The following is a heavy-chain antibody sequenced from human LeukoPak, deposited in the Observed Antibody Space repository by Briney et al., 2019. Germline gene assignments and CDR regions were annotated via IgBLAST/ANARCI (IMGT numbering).Heavy chain of an antibody. CDR3: AKRVPYSSSSVYFDY. D-gene: IGHD6-6*01. CDR2: ISDDGRNT. V-gene: IGHV3-23*01. J-gene: IGHJ4*02. CDR1: GFTFSTYD. Sequence: GGSLRLSCTASGFTFSTYDMNWVRQAPGKGLEWVSSISDDGRNTYYTDSVKGRFTVSRDNSKNTLYLQMNSLRDEDTAVYYCAKRVPYSSSSVYFDYWGQGILVTVSS.